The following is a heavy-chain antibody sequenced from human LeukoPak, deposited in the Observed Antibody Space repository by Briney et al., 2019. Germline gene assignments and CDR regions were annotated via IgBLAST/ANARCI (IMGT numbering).Heavy chain of an antibody. D-gene: IGHD3-10*01. Sequence: PGGSLRLSCAASGFTFSSYAMHWVRQAPGKGLEWVAVISYDGSNKYYADSVKGRFTISRDNAKNSLYLQMNSLRAEDTAVYYCARESVWFGELVLYYYYGMDVWGQGTTVTVSS. V-gene: IGHV3-30-3*01. CDR3: ARESVWFGELVLYYYYGMDV. CDR1: GFTFSSYA. CDR2: ISYDGSNK. J-gene: IGHJ6*02.